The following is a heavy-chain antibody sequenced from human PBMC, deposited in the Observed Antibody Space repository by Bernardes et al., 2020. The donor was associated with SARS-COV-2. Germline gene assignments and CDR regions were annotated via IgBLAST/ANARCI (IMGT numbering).Heavy chain of an antibody. Sequence: GGSLRLSCAASGFTFSSYAMSWVRQAPGKGLEWVSAISGSGGSTYYADSVKGRFTISRDNSKNTLYLQMNSLRAEDTAVYYCAKSFGYSSGWYGYFDYWGQGTLVTVSS. J-gene: IGHJ4*02. CDR3: AKSFGYSSGWYGYFDY. CDR1: GFTFSSYA. D-gene: IGHD6-19*01. V-gene: IGHV3-23*01. CDR2: ISGSGGST.